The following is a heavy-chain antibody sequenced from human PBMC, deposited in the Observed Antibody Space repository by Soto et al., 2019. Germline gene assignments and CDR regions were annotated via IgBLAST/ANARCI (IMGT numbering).Heavy chain of an antibody. CDR2: INPNSGGT. J-gene: IGHJ6*02. V-gene: IGHV1-2*04. D-gene: IGHD6-6*01. CDR1: GYTFTGYY. Sequence: GASVKVSCKASGYTFTGYYMHWVRQAPGQGLEWMGWINPNSGGTNYAQKFQGWVTMTRDTSISTAYMELSRLRSDDTAVYYCALASSIAARPYYYGMDVWGQGTTVTVSS. CDR3: ALASSIAARPYYYGMDV.